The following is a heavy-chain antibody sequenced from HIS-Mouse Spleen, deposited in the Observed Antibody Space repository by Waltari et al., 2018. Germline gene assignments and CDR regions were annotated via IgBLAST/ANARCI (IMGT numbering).Heavy chain of an antibody. D-gene: IGHD6-13*01. V-gene: IGHV4-39*07. J-gene: IGHJ2*01. CDR1: GCPISSSSYY. Sequence: QLQLQESGPGLVKPSETLSLTCTVSGCPISSSSYYGGWIRQPPGKGLEWIGSIYYSGSTYYNPSLKSRVTISVDTSKNQFSLKLSSVTAADTAVYYCAREIPYSSSWYDWYFDLWGRGTLVTVSS. CDR3: AREIPYSSSWYDWYFDL. CDR2: IYYSGST.